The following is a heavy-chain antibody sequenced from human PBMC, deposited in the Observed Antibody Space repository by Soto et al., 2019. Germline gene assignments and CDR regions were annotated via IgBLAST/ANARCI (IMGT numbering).Heavy chain of an antibody. CDR2: IYYSGST. J-gene: IGHJ4*02. Sequence: QLQLQESGPGLVKPSETLSLTCTVSGGSISTSSYYWGWIRQPPGKGLEWIGSIYYSGSTYYNPSLKSRVNISVDTSKNQCTMKQSSVTAADSAVYYCARDYDSSGDYWGQGTLVTVSS. V-gene: IGHV4-39*01. CDR3: ARDYDSSGDY. D-gene: IGHD3-22*01. CDR1: GGSISTSSYY.